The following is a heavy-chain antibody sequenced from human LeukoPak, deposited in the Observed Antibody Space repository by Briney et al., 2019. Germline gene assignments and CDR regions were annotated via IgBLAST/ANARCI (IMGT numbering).Heavy chain of an antibody. Sequence: SETLSLTCAVYGGSFSNYYWSWIRQPPGKGLEWIGEINHSGSTNYNPSLKSRVTISVDTSKNQFSLKLSSVTAADTAVYYCARLKGPGYSSSWYGNWFDPWGQGTLVTVSS. CDR2: INHSGST. J-gene: IGHJ5*02. V-gene: IGHV4-34*01. CDR3: ARLKGPGYSSSWYGNWFDP. CDR1: GGSFSNYY. D-gene: IGHD6-13*01.